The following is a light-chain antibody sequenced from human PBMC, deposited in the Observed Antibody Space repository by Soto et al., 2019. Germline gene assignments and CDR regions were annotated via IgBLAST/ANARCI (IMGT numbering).Light chain of an antibody. V-gene: IGLV2-23*01. Sequence: QSALTQPASVSGSPGQSITISCTGTSSTVGGFNVVSWNQQHPGKAPKVIIYEGIKRPSGVSNRFSGSNSGSTASLTISGLQAEDEADYYCCSYVGATTYVFGTGTKV. CDR1: SSTVGGFNV. CDR3: CSYVGATTYV. CDR2: EGI. J-gene: IGLJ1*01.